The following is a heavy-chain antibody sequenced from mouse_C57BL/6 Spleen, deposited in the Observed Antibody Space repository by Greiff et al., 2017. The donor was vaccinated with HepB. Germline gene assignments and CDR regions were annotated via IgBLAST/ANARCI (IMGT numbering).Heavy chain of an antibody. Sequence: VQLQQSGAELARPGASVKMSCKASGYTFPSYTMHWVKQRPGQGLEWIGYINPSSGYTKYNQKFKDKATLTADKSSSTAYMQLSSLTSEDSAVYYCARSLITTVVASFDYWGQGTTLTVSS. CDR1: GYTFPSYT. V-gene: IGHV1-4*01. CDR3: ARSLITTVVASFDY. CDR2: INPSSGYT. D-gene: IGHD1-1*01. J-gene: IGHJ2*01.